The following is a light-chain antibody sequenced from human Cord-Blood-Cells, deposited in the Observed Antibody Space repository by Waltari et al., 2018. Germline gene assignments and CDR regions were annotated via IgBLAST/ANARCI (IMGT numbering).Light chain of an antibody. CDR2: GAS. V-gene: IGKV1-39*01. CDR1: QSISSY. J-gene: IGKJ4*01. Sequence: EIQMTHSPTSLSASVGGSSTIPCRASQSISSYLNWYQQKPGKAPKLLIYGASSLQSGVPSRFSGSGSGTDFTLTISSLQPEDFATYYCQQSYSTPLTFGGGTKVEIK. CDR3: QQSYSTPLT.